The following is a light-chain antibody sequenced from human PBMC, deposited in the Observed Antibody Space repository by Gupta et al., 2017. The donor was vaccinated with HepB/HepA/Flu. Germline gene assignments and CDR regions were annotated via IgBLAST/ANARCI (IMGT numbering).Light chain of an antibody. CDR2: EVS. V-gene: IGLV2-23*02. CDR1: SSDVGSYNL. CDR3: CSYAGSSTFEV. Sequence: QSALTQPASVSGSPGQSITISCPGTSSDVGSYNLVSWYQQHPGKAPKLMIYEVSKRPSEVSNRFSGSKSGNTASLTISGLQAEDEADYYCCSYAGSSTFEVFGGGTKLTVL. J-gene: IGLJ3*02.